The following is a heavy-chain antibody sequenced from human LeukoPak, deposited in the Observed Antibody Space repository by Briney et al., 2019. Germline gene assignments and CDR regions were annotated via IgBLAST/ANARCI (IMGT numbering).Heavy chain of an antibody. J-gene: IGHJ5*02. V-gene: IGHV4-38-2*02. D-gene: IGHD2-15*01. CDR2: IYHSGIT. CDR3: ARGVTRSDWFDP. CDR1: GYSISSGYY. Sequence: SETLSLTCTVSGYSISSGYYWGWIRQPPGKGLEWIAIIYHSGITYYNPSLKSRVTISVDTSKNQFSLKLSSVTAADTAVYYCARGVTRSDWFDPWGQGTLVTVSS.